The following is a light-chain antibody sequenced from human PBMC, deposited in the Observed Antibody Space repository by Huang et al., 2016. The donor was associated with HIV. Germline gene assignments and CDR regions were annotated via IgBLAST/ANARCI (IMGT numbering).Light chain of an antibody. CDR3: QQFESLPHT. CDR1: HDVDDY. CDR2: QTS. Sequence: DIQVTQSPSSLSASVGDRVTLACRATHDVDDYLNWYQQKPGKAPKLLLSQTSTLQTGVPLRCSGSGSGTDFSFIISDLQPEDVATYYCQQFESLPHTFGQGTKLEI. J-gene: IGKJ2*01. V-gene: IGKV1-33*01.